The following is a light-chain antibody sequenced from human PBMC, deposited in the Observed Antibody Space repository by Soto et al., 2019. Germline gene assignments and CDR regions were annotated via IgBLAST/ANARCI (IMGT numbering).Light chain of an antibody. CDR1: DIASKN. V-gene: IGLV3-9*01. CDR3: QLWDNSPNWV. J-gene: IGLJ3*02. CDR2: RYT. Sequence: SYELTQPLSVSVALGQTARITCGGNDIASKNVQWYQQEPGPAPLLVIYRYTNRPSGIPERFSGSNSGNTATLTISTAQAGDEADYYCQLWDNSPNWVFGGGTKLTVL.